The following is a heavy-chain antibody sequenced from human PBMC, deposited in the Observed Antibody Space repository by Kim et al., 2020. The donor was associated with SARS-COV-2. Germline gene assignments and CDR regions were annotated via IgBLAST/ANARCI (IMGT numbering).Heavy chain of an antibody. V-gene: IGHV4-31*02. CDR3: ARTRITMIVVVTHFDY. D-gene: IGHD3-22*01. Sequence: SLKSRVTISVDTSKNQVSLKLSSGTAADTAVYYCARTRITMIVVVTHFDYWGQGTLVTVSS. J-gene: IGHJ4*02.